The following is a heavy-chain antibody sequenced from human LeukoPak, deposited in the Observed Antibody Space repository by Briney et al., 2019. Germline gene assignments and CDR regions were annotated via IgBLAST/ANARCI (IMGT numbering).Heavy chain of an antibody. CDR2: FYTSGSP. D-gene: IGHD3-10*01. CDR3: ARRAGAPDFDV. Sequence: SETLSLTCTISGASISIYYWSWIRQPAGKGLEWIGRFYTSGSPYYNPSLKSRVSMSVDTSKNQFSLKLTSVTAADTAVYYCARRAGAPDFDVWGPGMLVSVSS. J-gene: IGHJ4*02. CDR1: GASISIYY. V-gene: IGHV4-4*07.